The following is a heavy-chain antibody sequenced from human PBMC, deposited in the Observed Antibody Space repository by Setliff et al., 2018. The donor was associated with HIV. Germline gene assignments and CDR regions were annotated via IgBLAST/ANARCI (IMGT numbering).Heavy chain of an antibody. J-gene: IGHJ4*02. V-gene: IGHV3-49*04. CDR2: IRNKAYAGTT. CDR3: TRDGAYHNFWSGYFFVY. CDR1: GFIFGDYS. Sequence: PGESLKISCTASGFIFGDYSMTWVRQAPGKGLEWIGFIRNKAYAGTTEYAASVKGRFTISRDDSKNTTYLQMNSLRTEDTAIYYCTRDGAYHNFWSGYFFVYWGPGALVTVS. D-gene: IGHD3-3*01.